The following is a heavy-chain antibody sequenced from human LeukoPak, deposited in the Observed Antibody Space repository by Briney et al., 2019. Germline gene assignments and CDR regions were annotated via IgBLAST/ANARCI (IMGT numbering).Heavy chain of an antibody. CDR2: ISYDGTDK. CDR3: AKGYTDFDY. D-gene: IGHD3-16*02. Sequence: GGSLRLSCAVSGFTFSNYGFQWVRQTPGKGLEWVAVISYDGTDKYYADSVKGRFTVSRDNSKNTLYLQMNSLRAEDTAVYYCAKGYTDFDYWGQGTLVTVSS. V-gene: IGHV3-30*18. J-gene: IGHJ4*02. CDR1: GFTFSNYG.